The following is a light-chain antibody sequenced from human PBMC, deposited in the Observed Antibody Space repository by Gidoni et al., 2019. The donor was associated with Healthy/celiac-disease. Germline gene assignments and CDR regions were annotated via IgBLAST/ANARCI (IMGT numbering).Light chain of an antibody. CDR1: QSVSSSH. V-gene: IGKV3-20*01. CDR2: GAS. J-gene: IGKJ3*01. CDR3: QQYGSSPFT. Sequence: EIALTLYPGTLSSSPGERATLSCRASQSVSSSHLAWYQQKPGQAPRLLIYGASSRATGIPDRFSGSGSGTDFTLTISRLKPEDFAVYYCQQYGSSPFTFGPGTKVEIK.